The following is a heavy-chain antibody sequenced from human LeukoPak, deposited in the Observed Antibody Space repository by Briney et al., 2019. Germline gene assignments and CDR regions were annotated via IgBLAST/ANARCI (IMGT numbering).Heavy chain of an antibody. CDR3: LLWFGELFV. V-gene: IGHV1-3*01. Sequence: ASVKVSCKASGFTFTSYAMHWVRQAPGQRLEWMGWINAGNGNTKYSQKFQGRVTMTTDTSTSTAYMELRSLRSDDTAVYYCLLWFGELFVWGQGTLVTVSS. J-gene: IGHJ4*02. CDR1: GFTFTSYA. D-gene: IGHD3-10*01. CDR2: INAGNGNT.